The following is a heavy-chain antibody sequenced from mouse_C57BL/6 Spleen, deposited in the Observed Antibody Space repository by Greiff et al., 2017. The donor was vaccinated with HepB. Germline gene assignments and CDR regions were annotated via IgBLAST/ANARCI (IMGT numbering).Heavy chain of an antibody. Sequence: QVQLQQPGAELVKPGASVKLSCKASGYTFTSYWMPWVNQRPGQGLEWIGEIDPSDSYTNYNQKFKGKATLTVDTSSSTAYMQLSSLTSEDSAVYYCARASYSYYGSTYYFDYWGQGTTLTVSS. CDR2: IDPSDSYT. V-gene: IGHV1-50*01. CDR3: ARASYSYYGSTYYFDY. J-gene: IGHJ2*01. D-gene: IGHD1-1*01. CDR1: GYTFTSYW.